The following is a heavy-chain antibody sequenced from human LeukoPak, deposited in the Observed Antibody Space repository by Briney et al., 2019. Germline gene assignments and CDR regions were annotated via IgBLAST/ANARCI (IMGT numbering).Heavy chain of an antibody. J-gene: IGHJ4*02. CDR3: AKTSGWHHDY. CDR2: IKEDGSEK. Sequence: PGGSLRLSCAGSGFTFRTYWMSWVRQDPGKRLEWVANIKEDGSEKYYVDSVKGRFTISRDNAKNSLYLQMNSLRAEDTAVYYCAKTSGWHHDYWGQGTLVTVSS. CDR1: GFTFRTYW. V-gene: IGHV3-7*01. D-gene: IGHD6-19*01.